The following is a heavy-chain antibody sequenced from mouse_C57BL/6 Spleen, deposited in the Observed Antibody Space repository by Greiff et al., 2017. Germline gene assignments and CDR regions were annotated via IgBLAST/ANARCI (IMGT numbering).Heavy chain of an antibody. CDR2: ISSGGDYI. CDR3: TVDGCSSYHYYAMDY. D-gene: IGHD1-1*01. CDR1: GFTFSSYA. J-gene: IGHJ4*01. Sequence: EVKLMESGEGLVKPGGSLKLSCAASGFTFSSYAMSWVRQTPEKRLEWVAYISSGGDYIYYADTVKGRFTISRDNARNTLYLQMSILKSEDTAMYYCTVDGCSSYHYYAMDYWGQGTSVTVSS. V-gene: IGHV5-9-1*02.